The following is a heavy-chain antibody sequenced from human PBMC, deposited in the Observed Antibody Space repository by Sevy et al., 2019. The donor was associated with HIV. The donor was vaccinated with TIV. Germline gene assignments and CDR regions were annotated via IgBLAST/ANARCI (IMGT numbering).Heavy chain of an antibody. D-gene: IGHD4-17*01. CDR2: ISNSGTSM. CDR3: ARDLPPSATTVAHFDC. CDR1: GFSFSSYE. V-gene: IGHV3-48*03. Sequence: GGSLRLSFVASGFSFSSYEMNWVRPAPGKGLEWVSYISNSGTSMYYSDSVKGRFTISRDNARNSLYLQMNSLRAEDTAVYYCARDLPPSATTVAHFDCWGQGTLVTVSS. J-gene: IGHJ4*02.